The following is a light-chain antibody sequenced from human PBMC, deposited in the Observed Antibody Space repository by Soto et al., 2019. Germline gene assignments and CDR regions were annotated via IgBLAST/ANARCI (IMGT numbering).Light chain of an antibody. CDR1: SSDVGGYNY. J-gene: IGLJ1*01. V-gene: IGLV2-14*01. CDR3: SSYKGSSTYV. Sequence: QSVLTQPASVSGSPGQSITISCTGTSSDVGGYNYVSWYQQHPGKAPKLMIYDVSNRPSGISNRFSGSKSGNTASLTISGLQAEDEDDYYCSSYKGSSTYVFGTGTKVTVL. CDR2: DVS.